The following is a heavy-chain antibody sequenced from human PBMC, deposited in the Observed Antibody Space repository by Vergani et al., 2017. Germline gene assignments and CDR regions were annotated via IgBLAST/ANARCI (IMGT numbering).Heavy chain of an antibody. J-gene: IGHJ3*02. V-gene: IGHV3-66*01. CDR3: ARASWDAFDI. Sequence: EVQLVESGGGLVQPGGSLRLSCAASGFTVSSNYMSWVRQAPGKGLEWVSVIYSGGSTYYADSVMVRVTISRDNSKNTLYLQMNSVRAEDTAVYYCARASWDAFDIWGQGTMVTVSS. CDR1: GFTVSSNY. CDR2: IYSGGST.